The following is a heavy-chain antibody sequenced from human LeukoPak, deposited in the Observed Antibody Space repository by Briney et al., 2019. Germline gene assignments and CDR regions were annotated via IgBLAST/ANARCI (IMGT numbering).Heavy chain of an antibody. J-gene: IGHJ4*02. V-gene: IGHV1-18*01. CDR3: ERDQGHTVDN. Sequence: GASVKVSCKASGYTFSSYGISWVRQAPGQGLEWMGWISPSNINTNYAPKFRDRLTMTTDTPTTTAYMELRSLRSDDTAVYYCERDQGHTVDNWGQGTLVTVSS. CDR2: ISPSNINT. CDR1: GYTFSSYG.